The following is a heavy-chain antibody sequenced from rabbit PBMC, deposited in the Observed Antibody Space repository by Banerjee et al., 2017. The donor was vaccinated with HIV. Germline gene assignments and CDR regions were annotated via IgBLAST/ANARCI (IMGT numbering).Heavy chain of an antibody. Sequence: QSLEESGGDLVKPGASLTLTCTASGFSFSGNYYMCWVRQAPGKGLEWIACIYVGSSGSTYYASWAQGRFTISKTSPTTVTLQMTSLTAADTATYFCVREGSAWGADFWGQGTLVTVS. D-gene: IGHD4-1*01. CDR2: IYVGSSGST. V-gene: IGHV1S40*01. CDR1: GFSFSGNYY. CDR3: VREGSAWGADF. J-gene: IGHJ6*01.